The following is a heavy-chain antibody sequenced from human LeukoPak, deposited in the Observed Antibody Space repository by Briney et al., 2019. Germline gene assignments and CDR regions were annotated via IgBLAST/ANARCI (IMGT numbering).Heavy chain of an antibody. Sequence: GGSLRLSCVASGFPFRSFSMNWVRQAPGKGLEWVSSISSSSTYIYYADSVKGRFTISRDNAKNSLYLQMNSLRVEDTAVYYCAREGALTGHYTFDYWGQGTLVTVSS. J-gene: IGHJ4*02. CDR3: AREGALTGHYTFDY. D-gene: IGHD3-9*01. V-gene: IGHV3-21*01. CDR1: GFPFRSFS. CDR2: ISSSSTYI.